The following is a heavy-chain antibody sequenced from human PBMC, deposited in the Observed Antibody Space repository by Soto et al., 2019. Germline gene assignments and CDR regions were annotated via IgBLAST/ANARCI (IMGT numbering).Heavy chain of an antibody. CDR3: ARDRGRYGVFDY. J-gene: IGHJ4*02. D-gene: IGHD3-16*01. V-gene: IGHV4-31*03. CDR2: IYHSGGT. CDR1: AGSISSDGFY. Sequence: PSETRSLTCSVSAGSISSDGFYWNRIRQPPGRGLEWIGYIYHSGGTYSSPSLRSRVTLSVDRSKHQFTLKLSAVTAADTAVYLCARDRGRYGVFDYWGQGTLVTVSS.